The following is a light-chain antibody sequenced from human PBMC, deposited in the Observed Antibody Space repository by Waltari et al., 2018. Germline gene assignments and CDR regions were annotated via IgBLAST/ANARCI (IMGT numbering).Light chain of an antibody. CDR3: SSYTSRNTLL. Sequence: QSALTQPASVSGSPGQSITISCTGTSSDVGGYDYVSWYQQHPNKAPRLLIYDVNNRASGVSDRFSGSKAGNTASLTISGLQAEDEADYYCSSYTSRNTLLFGGGTKVTAL. J-gene: IGLJ2*01. CDR1: SSDVGGYDY. V-gene: IGLV2-14*03. CDR2: DVN.